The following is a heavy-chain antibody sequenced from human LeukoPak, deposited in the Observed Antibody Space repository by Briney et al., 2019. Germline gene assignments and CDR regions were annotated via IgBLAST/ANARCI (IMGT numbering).Heavy chain of an antibody. CDR2: ISSGSSYI. V-gene: IGHV3-21*01. CDR3: ARDTVVTFDGAFDI. J-gene: IGHJ3*02. CDR1: GFTFSSYS. Sequence: PGGSLRLSCAASGFTFSSYSMNWVRQAPGKGLEWVSSISSGSSYIYYADSVKGRFTISRDNAKNSLYLQMNSLRAEDTAVYYCARDTVVTFDGAFDIWGQGTMVTVSS. D-gene: IGHD4-23*01.